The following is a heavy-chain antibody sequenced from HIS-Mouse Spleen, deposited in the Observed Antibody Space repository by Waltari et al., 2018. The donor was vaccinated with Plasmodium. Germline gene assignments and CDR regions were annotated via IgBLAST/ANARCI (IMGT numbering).Heavy chain of an antibody. CDR2: IYYSGST. D-gene: IGHD6-13*01. J-gene: IGHJ5*02. V-gene: IGHV4-39*07. CDR3: ARVTAAAGTS. CDR1: GGSISSSRYY. Sequence: QLQLQESGPGLEKPSETLSLTCNVSGGSISSSRYYWGWIRQAPGKGLEWIGSIYYSGSTYYNPSLKSRVTISVDTSKNQFSLKLSSVTAADTAVYYCARVTAAAGTSWGQGTLVTVSS.